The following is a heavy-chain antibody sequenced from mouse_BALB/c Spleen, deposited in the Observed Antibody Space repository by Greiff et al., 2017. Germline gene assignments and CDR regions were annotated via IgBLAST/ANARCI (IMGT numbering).Heavy chain of an antibody. J-gene: IGHJ4*01. D-gene: IGHD2-10*01. Sequence: EVQLVESGAELVRPGALVKLSCKASGFNIKDYYMHWVKQRPEQGLEWIGWIDPENGNTIYDPKFQGKASITADTSSNTAYLQLSSLTSEDTAVYYCARDGAYYGNYYAMDYWGQGTSVTVAS. V-gene: IGHV14-1*02. CDR2: IDPENGNT. CDR1: GFNIKDYY. CDR3: ARDGAYYGNYYAMDY.